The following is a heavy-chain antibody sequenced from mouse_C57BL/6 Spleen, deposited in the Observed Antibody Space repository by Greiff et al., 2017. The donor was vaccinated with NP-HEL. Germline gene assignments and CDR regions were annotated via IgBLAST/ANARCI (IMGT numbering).Heavy chain of an antibody. V-gene: IGHV1-52*01. CDR3: ARWCNHYAMDY. CDR2: IDPSDSET. J-gene: IGHJ4*01. Sequence: QVQLQQSGAELVRPGSSVKLSCKASGYTFTSYWMHWVKQRPIQGLEWIGNIDPSDSETHYNQKFKDKATLTVDKSSSTAYMQLSSLTSEDSAVYYCARWCNHYAMDYWGQGTSVTVSS. CDR1: GYTFTSYW. D-gene: IGHD1-1*02.